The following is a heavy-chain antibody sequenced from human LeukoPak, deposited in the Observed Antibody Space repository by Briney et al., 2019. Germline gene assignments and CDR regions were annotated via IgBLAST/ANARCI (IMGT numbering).Heavy chain of an antibody. CDR2: IYYSGSI. CDR1: GGSISSGDYY. J-gene: IGHJ4*02. D-gene: IGHD3-10*01. V-gene: IGHV4-30-4*01. Sequence: SQTLSLTCTVSGGSISSGDYYWSWIRQPPGKGLEWIGYIYYSGSIYYNPSLKSRVTISVDTSKNQFSLKLSSVTAADTAVYYCARVGMVREVLDYWGQGTLVTVSS. CDR3: ARVGMVREVLDY.